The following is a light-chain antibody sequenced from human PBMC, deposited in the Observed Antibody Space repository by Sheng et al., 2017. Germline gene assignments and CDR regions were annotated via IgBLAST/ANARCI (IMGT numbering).Light chain of an antibody. CDR2: GAS. CDR1: ETVGSSY. Sequence: EIVLTQSPGTLSLSPGERVTLSCRASETVGSSYLAWYQQNRGQAPRLLIYGASNRATGIPDRFSGSRSGKDFTLTINGLEPEDFAVYYCQQYDTSPWTFGQGT. J-gene: IGKJ1*01. V-gene: IGKV3-20*01. CDR3: QQYDTSPWT.